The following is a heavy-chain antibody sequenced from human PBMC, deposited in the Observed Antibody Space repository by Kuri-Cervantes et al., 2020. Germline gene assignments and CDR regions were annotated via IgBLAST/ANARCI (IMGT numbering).Heavy chain of an antibody. CDR3: ARGCTSGNTAMVCY. CDR1: GGTFSSYT. V-gene: IGHV1-46*01. J-gene: IGHJ4*02. CDR2: INPSGGST. D-gene: IGHD5-18*01. Sequence: ASVKVSCKASGGTFSSYTISWVRQAPGQGLEWMGIINPSGGSTSYAQKFQGRVTMTRDTSTSTVYMELSSLRSEDTAVYYCARGCTSGNTAMVCYWGQGTLVTVSS.